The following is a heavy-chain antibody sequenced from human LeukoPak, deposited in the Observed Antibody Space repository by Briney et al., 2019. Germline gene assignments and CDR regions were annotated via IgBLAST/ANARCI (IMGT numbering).Heavy chain of an antibody. CDR3: ARAPKGYYRKTFDY. D-gene: IGHD3-3*01. J-gene: IGHJ4*02. V-gene: IGHV4-34*01. CDR1: GGSFSGYY. CDR2: SNHSGST. Sequence: SETLSLTCAVYGGSFSGYYWSWIRQPPGKGLEWIGESNHSGSTNYNPSLKSRVTISVDTSKNQFSLKLSSVTAADTAVYYCARAPKGYYRKTFDYWGQGTLVTVSS.